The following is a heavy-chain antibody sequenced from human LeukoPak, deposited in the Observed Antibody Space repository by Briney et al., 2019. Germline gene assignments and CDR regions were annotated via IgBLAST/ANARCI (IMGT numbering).Heavy chain of an antibody. J-gene: IGHJ6*02. V-gene: IGHV1-69*04. CDR2: IIPILGIA. CDR1: GGPFSSYA. CDR3: ARGEGPVKQWLAYYYYGMDV. Sequence: GASVKVSCKASGGPFSSYAISWVRQAPGQGLAWMGRIIPILGIANYAQKFQGRVTITADRSTSTAYMELSSLRSEDTAVYYCARGEGPVKQWLAYYYYGMDVWGQGTTVTVSS. D-gene: IGHD6-19*01.